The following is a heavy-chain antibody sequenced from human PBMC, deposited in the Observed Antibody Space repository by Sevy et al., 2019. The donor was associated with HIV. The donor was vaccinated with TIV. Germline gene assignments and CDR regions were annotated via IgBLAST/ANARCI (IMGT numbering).Heavy chain of an antibody. CDR3: ARDQAYYGSGSYYKGSAFDI. CDR1: GFTFSSYS. Sequence: GGSLRLSCAASGFTFSSYSMNWVRQAPGKGLEWVSYISSSSSTIYYADSVKGRFTISRDNDKNSLYLQMNSLRAEDTAVYYCARDQAYYGSGSYYKGSAFDIWGHGTMVTVSS. CDR2: ISSSSSTI. V-gene: IGHV3-48*01. J-gene: IGHJ3*02. D-gene: IGHD3-10*01.